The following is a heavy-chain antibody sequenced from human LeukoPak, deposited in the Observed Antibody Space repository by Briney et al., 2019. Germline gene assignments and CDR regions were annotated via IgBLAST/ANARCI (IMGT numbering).Heavy chain of an antibody. CDR3: ARAKPKNMVRGLIMRRESRYYFDY. V-gene: IGHV3-74*03. CDR1: EFTFSSFW. Sequence: GGSLRLSCAASEFTFSSFWMHWVRQAPGKGLVWVSRIKTDGSITTYADSVKGRFTISRDNSKSTLYIQMNSLRAEDTAVYYCARAKPKNMVRGLIMRRESRYYFDYWGQGTLVTVSS. J-gene: IGHJ4*02. CDR2: IKTDGSIT. D-gene: IGHD3-10*01.